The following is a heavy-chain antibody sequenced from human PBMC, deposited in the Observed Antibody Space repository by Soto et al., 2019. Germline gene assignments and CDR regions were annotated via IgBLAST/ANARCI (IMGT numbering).Heavy chain of an antibody. CDR2: ISATGGST. CDR1: GFTFSSYT. D-gene: IGHD2-21*02. CDR3: AKGFIRDCGGDCTVDT. J-gene: IGHJ5*02. V-gene: IGHV3-23*01. Sequence: PGGSLRLSCAASGFTFSSYTMIWVRQAPGKGLEWVSGISATGGSTYYADSVKGRFTFSRDNSKNTLYLQMNSLRAEDTAVYYCAKGFIRDCGGDCTVDTWGQGTLVTVSS.